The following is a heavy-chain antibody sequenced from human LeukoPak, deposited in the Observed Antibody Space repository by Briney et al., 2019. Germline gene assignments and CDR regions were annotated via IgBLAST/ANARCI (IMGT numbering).Heavy chain of an antibody. J-gene: IGHJ4*02. V-gene: IGHV1-18*01. CDR3: ARDRVGTAMVDY. D-gene: IGHD5-18*01. CDR2: ISAYNGNT. Sequence: VASVKVYCKASGYTFTSNGISWVRQAPGQGLEWMGWISAYNGNTNYAQKLQGRVTMTTDTSTSTAYMELRSLRSDDTAVYYCARDRVGTAMVDYWGQGTLVTVSS. CDR1: GYTFTSNG.